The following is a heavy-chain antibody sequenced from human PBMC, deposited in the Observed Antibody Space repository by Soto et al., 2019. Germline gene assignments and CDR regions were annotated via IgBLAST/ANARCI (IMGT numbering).Heavy chain of an antibody. Sequence: QVQLVQSGAEVKKPGASVKVSCKASGYTFTSYDINWVRQATGQGLEWMGWMNPNSGNTGYAQKFQGRVTMTRNTSISTADMELSSLRSEDTAVYYCARDDYSRDYYGMDVWGQGTTVTVSS. J-gene: IGHJ6*02. CDR2: MNPNSGNT. CDR3: ARDDYSRDYYGMDV. D-gene: IGHD4-4*01. CDR1: GYTFTSYD. V-gene: IGHV1-8*01.